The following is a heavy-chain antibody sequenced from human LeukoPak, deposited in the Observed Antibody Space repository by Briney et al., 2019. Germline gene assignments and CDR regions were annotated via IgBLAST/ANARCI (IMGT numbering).Heavy chain of an antibody. CDR3: ASEIVVVVAATDDGDDY. D-gene: IGHD2-15*01. Sequence: GGSLRLSCAASGFPFGSYSMNWVRQAPGKGLEWVSAISGSGGSTYYADSVKGRFTISRDNSKNTLYLQMNSLRAEDTAVYYCASEIVVVVAATDDGDDYWGQGTLVTVSS. J-gene: IGHJ4*02. CDR2: ISGSGGST. V-gene: IGHV3-23*01. CDR1: GFPFGSYS.